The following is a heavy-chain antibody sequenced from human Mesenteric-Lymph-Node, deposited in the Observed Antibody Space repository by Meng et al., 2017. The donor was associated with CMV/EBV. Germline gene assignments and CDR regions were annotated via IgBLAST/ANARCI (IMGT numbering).Heavy chain of an antibody. CDR2: INHSGST. D-gene: IGHD6-13*01. CDR1: SLSGYY. Sequence: SLSGYYGSGIRQPPEKGLEWIGEINHSGSTNYNPSLKSRVTISVDTSKNQFSLKLSSVTAADTAVYYCARSPRGGSSWYFFPRYFDYWGQGTLVTVSS. V-gene: IGHV4-34*01. CDR3: ARSPRGGSSWYFFPRYFDY. J-gene: IGHJ4*02.